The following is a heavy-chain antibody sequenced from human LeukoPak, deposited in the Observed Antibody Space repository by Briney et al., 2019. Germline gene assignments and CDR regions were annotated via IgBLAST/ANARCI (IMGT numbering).Heavy chain of an antibody. Sequence: SQTLSLTCTVSGGSLSSGSYYWSWIRQPAGKGLEWIGRIYTSGSTNYNPSLKSRVTISVDTSKNQFSLKLSSVTAADTAVYYCARDIVVVPAASPWFDPWGQGTLVTVSS. D-gene: IGHD2-2*01. CDR2: IYTSGST. V-gene: IGHV4-61*02. J-gene: IGHJ5*02. CDR3: ARDIVVVPAASPWFDP. CDR1: GGSLSSGSYY.